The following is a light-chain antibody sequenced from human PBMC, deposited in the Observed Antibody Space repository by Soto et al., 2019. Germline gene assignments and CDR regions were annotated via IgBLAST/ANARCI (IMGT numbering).Light chain of an antibody. V-gene: IGKV3-20*01. J-gene: IGKJ1*01. CDR1: RFSSSN. CDR3: QQYSSSAWT. Sequence: DIVLTHSPVTLSVSPGERATLSSRGRRFSSSNLAWYQQKPGQAPRLLIYGASTRATGIPDRFSGSGSGTDFTLTISRLEPEDFAVYYCQQYSSSAWTFGQGTKVDIK. CDR2: GAS.